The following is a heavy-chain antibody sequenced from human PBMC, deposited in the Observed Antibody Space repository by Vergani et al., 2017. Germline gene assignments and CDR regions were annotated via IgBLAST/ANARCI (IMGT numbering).Heavy chain of an antibody. Sequence: QVQLVQSGAAVKKPGASAKVSCTASGYIFKNYYMHWLRLAPGQGFQWMGVVNFVTGAATSPQKFEGRITMTRDTSTATFYMDLSSLKSEDTAIYYCARSIGYCTGGSCRPYYFDLWGQGTLVTVSS. CDR3: ARSIGYCTGGSCRPYYFDL. J-gene: IGHJ4*02. V-gene: IGHV1-46*02. CDR1: GYIFKNYY. D-gene: IGHD2-15*01. CDR2: VNFVTGAA.